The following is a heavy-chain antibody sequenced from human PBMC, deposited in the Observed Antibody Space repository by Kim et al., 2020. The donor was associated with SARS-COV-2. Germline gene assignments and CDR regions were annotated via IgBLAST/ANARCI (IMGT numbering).Heavy chain of an antibody. CDR1: GYTFTGYY. Sequence: ASVKVSCKASGYTFTGYYMHWVRQAPGQGLEWMGWINPNSGGTNYAQKFQGRVTMTRDTSISTAYMELSRLRSDDTAVYYCARIIRPGNWFDPWGQATLVTVSS. CDR3: ARIIRPGNWFDP. V-gene: IGHV1-2*02. CDR2: INPNSGGT. J-gene: IGHJ5*02.